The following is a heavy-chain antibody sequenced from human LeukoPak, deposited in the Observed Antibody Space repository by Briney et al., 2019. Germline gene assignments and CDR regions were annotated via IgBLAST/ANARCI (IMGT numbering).Heavy chain of an antibody. CDR3: ARHPRLYSSGWYYFDY. Sequence: PSETLSLTCTVSGGSISSSSYYWGWIRQPPGKGLEWIGSIYYSGSTYYNPSLKSRVTISVDTSKNQFSLKLSSVTAADTAVYYCARHPRLYSSGWYYFDYWGQGTLVTVSS. V-gene: IGHV4-39*07. J-gene: IGHJ4*02. D-gene: IGHD6-19*01. CDR1: GGSISSSSYY. CDR2: IYYSGST.